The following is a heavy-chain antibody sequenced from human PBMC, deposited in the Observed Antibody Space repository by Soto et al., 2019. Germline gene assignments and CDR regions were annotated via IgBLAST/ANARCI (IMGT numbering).Heavy chain of an antibody. Sequence: QVQLVESGGGVVQPGRSLRLSCAASGFTFSSYGMHWVRQAPGKVLEWVAVISYDGRNKYYADSVKGRFTISRDNSKNTLYLQMNSLRAEDTAVYYCAKDQGVAVAANYYYGMDVWGQGTTVTVSS. CDR1: GFTFSSYG. CDR3: AKDQGVAVAANYYYGMDV. J-gene: IGHJ6*02. D-gene: IGHD6-19*01. CDR2: ISYDGRNK. V-gene: IGHV3-30*18.